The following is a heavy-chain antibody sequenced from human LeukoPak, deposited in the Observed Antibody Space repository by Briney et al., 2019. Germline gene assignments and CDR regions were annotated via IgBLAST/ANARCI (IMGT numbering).Heavy chain of an antibody. CDR1: GGSISGSSYY. CDR2: IYYSGST. Sequence: SETLSLTCTVSGGSISGSSYYWGWIRQPPGKGLEWIGSIYYSGSTYYNPSLKSRVTISVDTSKNQFSLKLSSVTAADTAVYYCARVLREVPAAKVDYWGQGTLVTVSS. D-gene: IGHD2-2*01. CDR3: ARVLREVPAAKVDY. J-gene: IGHJ4*02. V-gene: IGHV4-39*01.